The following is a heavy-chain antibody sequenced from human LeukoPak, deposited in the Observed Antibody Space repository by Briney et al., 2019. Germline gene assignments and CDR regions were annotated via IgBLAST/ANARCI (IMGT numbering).Heavy chain of an antibody. CDR1: GFTFSSYS. CDR3: ASDIGYCSSTSCYGGY. CDR2: ISSSSSYI. V-gene: IGHV3-21*01. J-gene: IGHJ4*02. D-gene: IGHD2-2*01. Sequence: GGSLRLSCAASGFTFSSYSMNWVRQAPGKGLEWVSSISSSSSYIYYADSVKGRFTISRDNAKNSLYLQMNSLRAEDTAMYYCASDIGYCSSTSCYGGYWGQGTLVTVSS.